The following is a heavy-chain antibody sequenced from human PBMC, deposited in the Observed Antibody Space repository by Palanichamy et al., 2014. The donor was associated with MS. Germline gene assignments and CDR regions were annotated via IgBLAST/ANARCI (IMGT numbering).Heavy chain of an antibody. Sequence: QVQLVQSGNEVKKPGASVKVSCRASGYNFRSYEISWVRQAPGQGLEWMGWLSVYNGNTKYVQKFQGRVNMTTDTSTSTAYLELRSLRSDDTAVYYCAREVRGKLRYFDYWGQGSLVTVSS. J-gene: IGHJ4*02. V-gene: IGHV1-18*04. CDR3: AREVRGKLRYFDY. CDR2: LSVYNGNT. D-gene: IGHD3-9*01. CDR1: GYNFRSYE.